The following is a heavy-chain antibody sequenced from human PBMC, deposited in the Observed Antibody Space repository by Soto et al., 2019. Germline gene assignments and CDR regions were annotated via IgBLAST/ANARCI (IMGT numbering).Heavy chain of an antibody. V-gene: IGHV1-69*01. CDR3: AREGGGLGYCSGGTCNWYFDL. D-gene: IGHD2-15*01. J-gene: IGHJ2*01. CDR1: GGTFRSYG. CDR2: IIPIFGTL. Sequence: QVQLVQSGAEVKRPGSSVKVSCKASGGTFRSYGINWVRQAPGQGLEWMGGIIPIFGTLNSAKKFQGRVTITADESTSTAYMEPSSLRPEDTAVYYCAREGGGLGYCSGGTCNWYFDLWGRGTLVTVSS.